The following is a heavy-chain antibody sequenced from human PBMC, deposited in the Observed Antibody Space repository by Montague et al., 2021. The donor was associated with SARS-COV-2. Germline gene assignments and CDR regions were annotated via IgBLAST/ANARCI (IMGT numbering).Heavy chain of an antibody. V-gene: IGHV4-4*07. Sequence: SETLSLTCTVSGGLISNWHWNWIRQAGGKGLEFIGRIYSSGNTNYSPSLKSRVTMSLDTSKNELSLRLTSMTTADTAVYYCATGVGSFDFWGQGTLVTVSS. CDR1: GGLISNWH. CDR3: ATGVGSFDF. D-gene: IGHD2-8*01. CDR2: IYSSGNT. J-gene: IGHJ4*02.